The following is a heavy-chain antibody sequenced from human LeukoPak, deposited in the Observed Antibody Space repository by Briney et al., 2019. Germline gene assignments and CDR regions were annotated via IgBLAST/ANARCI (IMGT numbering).Heavy chain of an antibody. V-gene: IGHV3-53*01. CDR3: ARSPDYDILTGYSFDY. D-gene: IGHD3-9*01. CDR2: IYSGGST. CDR1: GFTVSSNY. Sequence: GGSLRLSCAASGFTVSSNYMSWVRQAPGKGLEWVSVIYSGGSTYYADSVKGRFTISRDNSKNTLYLQMNSLRAEDTAVYYCARSPDYDILTGYSFDYWGQGTLVTVSS. J-gene: IGHJ4*02.